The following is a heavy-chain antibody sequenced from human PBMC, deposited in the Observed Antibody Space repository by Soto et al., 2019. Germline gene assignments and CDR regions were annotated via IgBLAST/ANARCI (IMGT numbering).Heavy chain of an antibody. CDR1: GLTFTNYA. J-gene: IGHJ6*03. CDR3: AKSLSRSYAYMDV. V-gene: IGHV3-23*01. CDR2: ISASGGST. Sequence: GGSLRLSCAASGLTFTNYAMNWVRQAPGKGQEWVSAISASGGSTYYADSVKGRFTITRDNSKNTLFLQMNSLRAEDTALSYCAKSLSRSYAYMDVWGRGTTVTVSS.